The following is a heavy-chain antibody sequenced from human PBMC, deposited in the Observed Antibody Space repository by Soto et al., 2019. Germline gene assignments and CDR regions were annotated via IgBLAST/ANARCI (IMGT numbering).Heavy chain of an antibody. D-gene: IGHD2-21*02. Sequence: GGSLRLSCAASGFTFSSYGMHWVRQAPGKGLEWVAVISYDGSNKYYADSVKGRFTISRDNSKNTLYLQMNNLRVEDTAVYYSARGGDPDYWGQGTLVTVSS. CDR2: ISYDGSNK. CDR1: GFTFSSYG. V-gene: IGHV3-30*03. J-gene: IGHJ4*02. CDR3: ARGGDPDY.